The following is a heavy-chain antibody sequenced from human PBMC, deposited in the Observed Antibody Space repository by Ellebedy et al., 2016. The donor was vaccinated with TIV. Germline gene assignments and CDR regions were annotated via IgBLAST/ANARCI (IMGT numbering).Heavy chain of an antibody. Sequence: GGSLRLXCAASGFTFSSYAMHWVRQAPGKGLEWVAVISYDGSNKYYADSVKGRFTISRDNSKNTLYLQMNSLRAEDTAVYYCARVQDIGLYTPYFDYWGQGTLVTVSS. CDR3: ARVQDIGLYTPYFDY. J-gene: IGHJ4*02. CDR1: GFTFSSYA. CDR2: ISYDGSNK. D-gene: IGHD2-15*01. V-gene: IGHV3-30-3*01.